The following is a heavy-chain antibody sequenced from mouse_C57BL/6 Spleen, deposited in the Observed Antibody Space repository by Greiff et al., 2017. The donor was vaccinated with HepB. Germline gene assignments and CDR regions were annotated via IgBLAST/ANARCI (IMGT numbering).Heavy chain of an antibody. CDR1: GFSLTSYG. CDR2: IWSDGST. V-gene: IGHV2-6-1*01. Sequence: VKVVESGPGLVAPSQSLSITCTVSGFSLTSYGVHWVRQPPGKGLEWLVVIWSDGSTTYNSALKSRLSISKDNSKSQVFLKMNSLQTDDTAMYYCARHEEGYYGSSLAWFAYWGQGTLVTVSA. D-gene: IGHD1-1*01. J-gene: IGHJ3*01. CDR3: ARHEEGYYGSSLAWFAY.